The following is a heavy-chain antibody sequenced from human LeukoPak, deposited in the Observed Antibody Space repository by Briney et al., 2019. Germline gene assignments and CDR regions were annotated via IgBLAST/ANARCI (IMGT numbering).Heavy chain of an antibody. Sequence: PGGTLRLCWAASGFTCSSYGMSWVRQAAGKVLEWVSAISGSGGSTYYADSVKGGFTICRDNSKNTLYLQNNSLRAEDTAVYYCAKDRIMITFGGVIAYDAFDIWGQGTMVTVSS. CDR1: GFTCSSYG. CDR3: AKDRIMITFGGVIAYDAFDI. J-gene: IGHJ3*02. D-gene: IGHD3-16*02. V-gene: IGHV3-23*01. CDR2: ISGSGGST.